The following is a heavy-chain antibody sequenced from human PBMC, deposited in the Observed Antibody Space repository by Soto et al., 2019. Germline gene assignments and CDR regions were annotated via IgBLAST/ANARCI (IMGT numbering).Heavy chain of an antibody. CDR2: IYYSGST. CDR1: GGSISSYY. D-gene: IGHD3-10*01. CDR3: ARAHTYLITNQGEYFDY. V-gene: IGHV4-59*01. Sequence: SETLSLTCTVSGGSISSYYWSWIRQPPGKGLEWIGYIYYSGSTNYNPSLKSRVTISVDTSKNQFSLKLSSVTAADTAVYYCARAHTYLITNQGEYFDYWGQGTLVTVSS. J-gene: IGHJ4*02.